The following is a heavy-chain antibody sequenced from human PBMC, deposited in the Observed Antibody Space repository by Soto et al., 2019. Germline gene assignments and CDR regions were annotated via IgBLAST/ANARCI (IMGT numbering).Heavy chain of an antibody. J-gene: IGHJ6*02. CDR2: IIPIFGTA. CDR3: ARSADYYYGMDV. CDR1: GGTFSSYA. Sequence: ASVKVSCKASGGTFSSYAISWVRQAPGQGLEWMGGIIPIFGTANYAQKFQGRVTITADESTSTAYMELSSLRPEDTAVYYCARSADYYYGMDVWGQGTTVTVSS. V-gene: IGHV1-69*13.